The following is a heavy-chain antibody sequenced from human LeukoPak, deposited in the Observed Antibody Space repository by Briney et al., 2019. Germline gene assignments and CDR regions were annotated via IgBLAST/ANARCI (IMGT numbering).Heavy chain of an antibody. V-gene: IGHV1-8*01. CDR3: ARDQSGSRRGWYFDL. CDR1: GYTFSNHD. J-gene: IGHJ2*01. Sequence: ASVKVSCKGSGYTFSNHDINWVRQATGQGLEWMGWMNSNSGNTGYAQKFQGRVTMTRDASISTAYMELSSLRSDDTAVHYCARDQSGSRRGWYFDLWGRGTLVTVSS. D-gene: IGHD1-26*01. CDR2: MNSNSGNT.